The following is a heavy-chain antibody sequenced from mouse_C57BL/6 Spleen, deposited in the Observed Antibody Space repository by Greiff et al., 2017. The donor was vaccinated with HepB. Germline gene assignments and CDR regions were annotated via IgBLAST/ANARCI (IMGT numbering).Heavy chain of an antibody. V-gene: IGHV1-22*01. Sequence: EVQLQQSGPELVKPGASVKMSCKASGYTFTDYNMHWVKQSHGKSLEWIGYINPNNGGTSYNQKFKGKATLTVNKSSSTAYMELRSLTSEDSSVYYFAITLYYDYAVFAYWGQGTLVTVSA. CDR2: INPNNGGT. CDR3: AITLYYDYAVFAY. CDR1: GYTFTDYN. D-gene: IGHD2-4*01. J-gene: IGHJ3*01.